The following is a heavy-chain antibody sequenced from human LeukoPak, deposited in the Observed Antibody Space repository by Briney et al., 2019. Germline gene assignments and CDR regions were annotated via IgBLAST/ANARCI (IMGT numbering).Heavy chain of an antibody. J-gene: IGHJ4*02. V-gene: IGHV4-39*01. D-gene: IGHD3-9*01. Sequence: SEALSLTCTVSGGSISSSSYYWGWIRQPPGKGLEWIGSIYYSGSTYYNPSLKSRVTISVDTSKNQFSLKLSSVTAADTAVYYCARGLLNYDILTGYSSREYYFDYWGQGTLVTVSS. CDR1: GGSISSSSYY. CDR2: IYYSGST. CDR3: ARGLLNYDILTGYSSREYYFDY.